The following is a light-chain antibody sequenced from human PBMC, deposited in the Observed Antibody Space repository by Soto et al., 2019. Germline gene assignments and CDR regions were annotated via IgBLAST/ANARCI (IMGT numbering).Light chain of an antibody. CDR2: GAF. Sequence: EVVMTQSPATLSVSPGERVTLSCRASQSVSSDLAWYQQKPGQGPRLLISGAFNRATGIPARFSGSGSGTEFTLTISSLQSEDFAVYYCQQYNNWPPLTFGPGTKVEIK. CDR1: QSVSSD. V-gene: IGKV3-15*01. J-gene: IGKJ3*01. CDR3: QQYNNWPPLT.